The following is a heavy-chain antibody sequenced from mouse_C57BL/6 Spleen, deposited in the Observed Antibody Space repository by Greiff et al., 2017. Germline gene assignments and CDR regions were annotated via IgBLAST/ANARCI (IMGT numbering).Heavy chain of an antibody. D-gene: IGHD2-1*01. V-gene: IGHV1-69*01. CDR3: ARSGGNYERFAY. J-gene: IGHJ3*01. CDR1: GYTFTSYW. Sequence: VQLQQSGAELVMPGASVKLSCKASGYTFTSYWMHWVKHRPGQGLEWIGEIDPSDSYTNYNQKFKGKSTLTVDKSSSTAYMQLSSLPSEDSAVXYWARSGGNYERFAYWGQGTLVTVSA. CDR2: IDPSDSYT.